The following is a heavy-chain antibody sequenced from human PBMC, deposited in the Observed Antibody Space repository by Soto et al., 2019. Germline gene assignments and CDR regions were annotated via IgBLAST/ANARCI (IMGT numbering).Heavy chain of an antibody. CDR2: IYYSGST. CDR1: GGSISSGGYY. Sequence: SETLSLTCTVSGGSISSGGYYWSWIRQHPGKGLEWIGYIYYSGSTYYSPSLKSRVTISVDTSKNQFSLKLSSVTAADTAVYYFDRRHSMIVDGQNWFDHWGQGTLVTVSS. D-gene: IGHD3-22*01. J-gene: IGHJ5*02. V-gene: IGHV4-31*03. CDR3: DRRHSMIVDGQNWFDH.